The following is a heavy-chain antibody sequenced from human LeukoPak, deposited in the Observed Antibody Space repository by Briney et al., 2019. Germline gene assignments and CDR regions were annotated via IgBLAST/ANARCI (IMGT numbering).Heavy chain of an antibody. CDR2: INHSGST. CDR3: ARGLEARDFDY. V-gene: IGHV4-34*01. Sequence: KPSETLSLTCAVYGGSFSGYYWSWIRQPPGKGLEWIGEINHSGSTNYNPSLKSRVTISVDTSKNQFSLKLSSVTAAETAVYYCARGLEARDFDYWGQGTLVTVSS. D-gene: IGHD6-6*01. CDR1: GGSFSGYY. J-gene: IGHJ4*02.